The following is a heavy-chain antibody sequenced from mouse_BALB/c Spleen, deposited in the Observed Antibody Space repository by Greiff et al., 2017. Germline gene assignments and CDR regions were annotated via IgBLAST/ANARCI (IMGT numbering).Heavy chain of an antibody. D-gene: IGHD2-14*01. CDR2: ISSGGSYT. Sequence: EVMLVESGGGLVKPGGSLKLSCAASGFTFSSYTMSWVRQTPEKRLEWVATISSGGSYTYYPDSVKGRFTISRDNAKNTLYLQMSSLKSEDTAMYYCTRDSDYRYDAMDYWGQGTSVTVSS. CDR3: TRDSDYRYDAMDY. V-gene: IGHV5-6-4*01. J-gene: IGHJ4*01. CDR1: GFTFSSYT.